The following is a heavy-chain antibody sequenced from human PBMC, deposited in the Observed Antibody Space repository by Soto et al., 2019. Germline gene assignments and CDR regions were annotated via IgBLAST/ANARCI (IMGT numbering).Heavy chain of an antibody. CDR3: ARDLEGDYYDSSGYGLDAFDI. J-gene: IGHJ3*02. V-gene: IGHV3-33*01. CDR2: IWYDGSNK. CDR1: GFTFSSYG. D-gene: IGHD3-22*01. Sequence: GGSLRLSCAASGFTFSSYGMHWVRQAPGKGLEWVAVIWYDGSNKYYADSVKGRFTISRDNSKNTLYLQMNSLRAEDTAVYYCARDLEGDYYDSSGYGLDAFDIWGQGTMVTVSS.